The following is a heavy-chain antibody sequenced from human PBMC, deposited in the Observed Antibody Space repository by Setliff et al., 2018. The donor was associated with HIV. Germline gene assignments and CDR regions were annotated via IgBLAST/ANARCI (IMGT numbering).Heavy chain of an antibody. Sequence: TLSLTCTVSGGSISSSTYYWNWFRQSPGKGLEWIGYMSYTGINNYNPSLKSLVTISLDTSKNQFSLKLSSVTAADTAVYYCASARIPTGGVSTSLDYWGLGTLVTVSS. D-gene: IGHD3-3*01. CDR3: ASARIPTGGVSTSLDY. V-gene: IGHV4-31*01. J-gene: IGHJ4*02. CDR2: MSYTGIN. CDR1: GGSISSSTYY.